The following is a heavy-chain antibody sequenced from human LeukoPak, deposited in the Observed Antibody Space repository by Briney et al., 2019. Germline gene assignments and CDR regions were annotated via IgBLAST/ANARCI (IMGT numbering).Heavy chain of an antibody. CDR3: ARDHGPTVATSPFYSYYMDV. Sequence: NPSETLSLTCTVSGGSISSSSYYWGWIRQPPGKGLEWIGSIFYSGSTYYNPSLKSRVTISVDTSKNQFSLKLSSVTAADTAVYYCARDHGPTVATSPFYSYYMDVWGKGTTVSVSS. D-gene: IGHD4-11*01. CDR2: IFYSGST. J-gene: IGHJ6*03. V-gene: IGHV4-39*07. CDR1: GGSISSSSYY.